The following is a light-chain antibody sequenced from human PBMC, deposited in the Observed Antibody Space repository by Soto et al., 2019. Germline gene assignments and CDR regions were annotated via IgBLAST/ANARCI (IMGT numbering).Light chain of an antibody. V-gene: IGLV2-8*01. J-gene: IGLJ1*01. CDR3: SSYAGSDNFV. Sequence: QSALTQPPSASGSPGQSVTISCTGTSSDVGGYDCVSWYQQLPGKPPKLMIYEATKRPAGVPDRFSGSKSGNTASLTVSGLQAEDEADYYCSSYAGSDNFVFGTGTKLTVL. CDR2: EAT. CDR1: SSDVGGYDC.